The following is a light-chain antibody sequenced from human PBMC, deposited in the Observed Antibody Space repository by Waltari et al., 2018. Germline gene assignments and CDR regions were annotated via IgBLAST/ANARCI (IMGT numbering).Light chain of an antibody. V-gene: IGLV1-40*01. CDR2: GNT. CDR1: RSNIGAGFD. CDR3: QSFDNSLRRSVI. J-gene: IGLJ2*01. Sequence: QSVLTPPPSVSGAPGQRVTLSCTGSRSNIGAGFDVPWYQQLPGAAPKLLIYGNTNRPSGVPDRFSGSKSGTSASLAITGLQAEDEADYYCQSFDNSLRRSVIFGGGTKLTVL.